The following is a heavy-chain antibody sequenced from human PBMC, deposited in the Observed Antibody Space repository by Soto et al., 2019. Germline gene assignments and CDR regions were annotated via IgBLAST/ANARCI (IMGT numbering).Heavy chain of an antibody. J-gene: IGHJ4*02. CDR2: IIPIFGTG. D-gene: IGHD6-25*01. CDR1: GGTFSSYT. CDR3: ARGHGYNGAHFDY. Sequence: QMQLVQSGAEVKKPGSSVKVSCKTSGGTFSSYTLTWVRQAPGQGLEWMGGIIPIFGTGNYAQKFQGRVTITADESTSTAYMELGSLRSEDTAVYCCARGHGYNGAHFDYWGQGTLVTVSS. V-gene: IGHV1-69*01.